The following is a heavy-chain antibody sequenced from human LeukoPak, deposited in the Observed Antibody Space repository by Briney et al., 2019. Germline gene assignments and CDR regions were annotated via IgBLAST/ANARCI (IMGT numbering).Heavy chain of an antibody. V-gene: IGHV1-69*06. D-gene: IGHD1-26*01. J-gene: IGHJ3*02. CDR1: GDTFSTYA. CDR2: IIPMFGTA. CDR3: ARENGRMRVAGVSPSGAFDI. Sequence: ASVKVSFKASGDTFSTYAINWVRQAPGQGLEWMGRIIPMFGTANYAQKFQGRVTITEDKSSSTAYMDLSSLRSDDTAVYYCARENGRMRVAGVSPSGAFDIWGQGTMVTVSS.